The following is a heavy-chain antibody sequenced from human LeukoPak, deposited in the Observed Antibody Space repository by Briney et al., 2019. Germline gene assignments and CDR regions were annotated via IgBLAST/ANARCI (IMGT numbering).Heavy chain of an antibody. CDR2: IWYDGNNK. J-gene: IGHJ3*02. CDR1: GFTFSSYG. Sequence: GGSLRLSCAASGFTFSSYGMHWVRQAPGKGLEWVAVIWYDGNNKYYVDSVKGRFTISRDNSKSTLYLQLNSLRAEDTAVFYCARDPLVKTALGTFDIWGQGTMVTVSS. CDR3: ARDPLVKTALGTFDI. V-gene: IGHV3-33*01. D-gene: IGHD2-21*02.